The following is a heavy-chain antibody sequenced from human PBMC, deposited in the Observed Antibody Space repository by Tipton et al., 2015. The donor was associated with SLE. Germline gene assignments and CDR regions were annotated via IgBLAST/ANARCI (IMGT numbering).Heavy chain of an antibody. CDR3: ARHGRLWFKEFLSMRGPHQHYYYGMDD. V-gene: IGHV4-39*07. J-gene: IGHJ6*02. D-gene: IGHD3-10*01. CDR1: GDSINSGDFY. CDR2: IYYSGDT. Sequence: TLSLTCTVSGDSINSGDFYWGWIRQPPGGGLEWIGSIYYSGDTYHNPSLRSRLTMSVDTSNNQFSLKLSFVTAADTAVYYCARHGRLWFKEFLSMRGPHQHYYYGMDDWGQGTTVTVSS.